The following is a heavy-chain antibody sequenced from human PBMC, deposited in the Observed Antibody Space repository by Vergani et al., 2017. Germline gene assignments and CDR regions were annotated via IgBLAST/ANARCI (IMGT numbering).Heavy chain of an antibody. J-gene: IGHJ4*02. CDR2: ISGSGGST. Sequence: EVQLVESGGGLVQPGGSLRLSCAASGFTFSSYAMSWVRQAPGKGPEWVSAISGSGGSTYYADSVKGRVTSSRDNAKNTLYLKMNSLRAEDTAVYYCAKTPAVYGYYCDYWGQGTLVTVSS. V-gene: IGHV3-23*04. D-gene: IGHD2-8*01. CDR1: GFTFSSYA. CDR3: AKTPAVYGYYCDY.